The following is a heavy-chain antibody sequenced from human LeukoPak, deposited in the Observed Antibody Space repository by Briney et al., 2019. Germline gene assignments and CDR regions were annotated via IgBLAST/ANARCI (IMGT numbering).Heavy chain of an antibody. J-gene: IGHJ4*02. CDR2: INSDGSST. D-gene: IGHD6-13*01. CDR1: GFTFSSYW. CDR3: ARDYGIAAARPFDY. Sequence: GGSLRLSCAASGFTFSSYWMHWVRQAPGKGLVWVSRINSDGSSTSYADSVKGRSTISRDNAKNTLYLQMNSLRAEDTAVYYCARDYGIAAARPFDYWGQGTLVTVSS. V-gene: IGHV3-74*01.